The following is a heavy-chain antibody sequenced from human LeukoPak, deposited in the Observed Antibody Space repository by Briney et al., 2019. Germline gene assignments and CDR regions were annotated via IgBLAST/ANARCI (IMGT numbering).Heavy chain of an antibody. D-gene: IGHD3-10*01. Sequence: GGSLRLSCAASGFTFSDYYMSWIRQAPGKGLEWVSCISSSGSTISYADSVKGRFTISRDNAKNSLYLQMNSLRAEDTAVYYCARFFYGSGRPTQLDYWGQGTLVTVSS. J-gene: IGHJ4*02. V-gene: IGHV3-11*01. CDR3: ARFFYGSGRPTQLDY. CDR1: GFTFSDYY. CDR2: ISSSGSTI.